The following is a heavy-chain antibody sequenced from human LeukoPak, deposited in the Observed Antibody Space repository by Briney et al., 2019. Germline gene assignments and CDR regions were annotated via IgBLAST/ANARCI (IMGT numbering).Heavy chain of an antibody. CDR2: ISGGGGST. J-gene: IGHJ3*02. CDR3: AKDMQVMITFGGVIAPDAFNI. Sequence: GGSLRLSCAASGFTFDDYAMLWVRQAPGKGLEWVSLISGGGGSTYYADSVKGRFTISRDNSKNSLYLQMNSLRTEDTALYYCAKDMQVMITFGGVIAPDAFNIWGQGAMVIVSS. D-gene: IGHD3-16*02. CDR1: GFTFDDYA. V-gene: IGHV3-43*02.